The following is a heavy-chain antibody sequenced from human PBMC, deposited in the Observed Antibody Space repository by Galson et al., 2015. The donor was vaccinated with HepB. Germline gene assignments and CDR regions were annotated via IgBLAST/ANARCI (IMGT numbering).Heavy chain of an antibody. CDR3: ARAKRWGRWLPYPDY. CDR1: GGSISSYY. J-gene: IGHJ4*02. V-gene: IGHV4-59*12. D-gene: IGHD5-24*01. CDR2: IYYSGST. Sequence: LSLTCTVSGGSISSYYWSWIRQPPGKGLEWIGYIYYSGSTNYNPSLKSRVTISVDTSKNQFSLKLSSVTAADTAVYYCARAKRWGRWLPYPDYWGQGTLVTVSS.